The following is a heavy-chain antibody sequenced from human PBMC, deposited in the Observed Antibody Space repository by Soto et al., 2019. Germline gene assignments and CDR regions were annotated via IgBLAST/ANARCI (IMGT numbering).Heavy chain of an antibody. CDR3: ARCTTVTGYYFDY. CDR1: GGSISGGGYY. V-gene: IGHV4-31*03. D-gene: IGHD4-17*01. CDR2: IYYSGST. Sequence: SETLSLTCTVSGGSISGGGYYWSWIRKHPGKGLEWIGYIYYSGSTYYNPSLKSRVTISVDTSKNQFSLKLSSVTAADTAVYYCARCTTVTGYYFDYWGQGTLVTVSS. J-gene: IGHJ4*02.